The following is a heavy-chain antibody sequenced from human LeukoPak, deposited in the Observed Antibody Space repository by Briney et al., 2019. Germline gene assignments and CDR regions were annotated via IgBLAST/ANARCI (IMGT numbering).Heavy chain of an antibody. V-gene: IGHV4-39*01. J-gene: IGHJ4*02. CDR3: ARPDSGYDY. D-gene: IGHD5-12*01. CDR2: IYYSGNT. Sequence: SETLSLTCTVSGGSISSSSYYWAWIRQPPEKGLEWIGSIYYSGNTYYNPSLKSRVTISVDTSKNQFSLKLSSVTAADTAVYYCARPDSGYDYWGQGTLVTVSP. CDR1: GGSISSSSYY.